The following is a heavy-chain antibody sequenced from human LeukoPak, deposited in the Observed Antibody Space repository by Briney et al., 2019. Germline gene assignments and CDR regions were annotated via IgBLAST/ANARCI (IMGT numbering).Heavy chain of an antibody. J-gene: IGHJ4*02. Sequence: GGSLRLSCAASGFTFSSYWMHWVRQAPGKGLVWVSRINSDGSSTSYADSVKGRFTISRDNAKNSLYLQMNSLRAEDTAVYYCATPGYSSGSFTFWGQGTLVTVSS. CDR3: ATPGYSSGSFTF. D-gene: IGHD6-19*01. CDR1: GFTFSSYW. CDR2: INSDGSST. V-gene: IGHV3-74*01.